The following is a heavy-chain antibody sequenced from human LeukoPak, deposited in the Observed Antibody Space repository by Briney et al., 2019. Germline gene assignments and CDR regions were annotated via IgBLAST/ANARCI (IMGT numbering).Heavy chain of an antibody. D-gene: IGHD1-1*01. CDR1: GFTFSNYA. Sequence: GSLRLSCAASGFTFSNYAMSWVRQTPGKGLEWIGYIHNSGSTKYNPSLKSPVSISVDTSKNQFSLKVNSVTAADTAVYYCARGGGWGNWNDAVDYWGQGTLVTVSS. J-gene: IGHJ4*02. CDR2: IHNSGST. V-gene: IGHV4-59*01. CDR3: ARGGGWGNWNDAVDY.